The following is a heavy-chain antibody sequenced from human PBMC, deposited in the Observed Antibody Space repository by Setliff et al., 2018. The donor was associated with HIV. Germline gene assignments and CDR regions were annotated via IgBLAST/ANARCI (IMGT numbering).Heavy chain of an antibody. Sequence: ASVKVSCKVSGYALTKLSMNWVRQAPGKGLEWMGGFDPELGETFFAQRFQGRITMTGDTSADTAYMELRSLRSDDTATYYCAIDNRGGVGAPYYFDYWGQGARVTVSS. CDR3: AIDNRGGVGAPYYFDY. J-gene: IGHJ4*02. CDR1: GYALTKLS. CDR2: FDPELGET. D-gene: IGHD1-26*01. V-gene: IGHV1-24*01.